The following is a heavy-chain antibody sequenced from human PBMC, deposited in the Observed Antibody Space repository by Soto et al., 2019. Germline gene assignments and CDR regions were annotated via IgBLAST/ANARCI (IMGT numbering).Heavy chain of an antibody. CDR2: ISGSGGST. CDR3: AKDPTPYQWFGDVIGWFDP. D-gene: IGHD3-10*01. CDR1: GFTFSSYA. V-gene: IGHV3-23*01. J-gene: IGHJ5*02. Sequence: EVQLLESGGGLVQPGGSLRLSCAASGFTFSSYAMSWVRQAPGKGLEWVSAISGSGGSTYYADSVKGRFTISRDNSKNTLYLQMNSLRAEDTAVYYCAKDPTPYQWFGDVIGWFDPWGQGTLVTVSS.